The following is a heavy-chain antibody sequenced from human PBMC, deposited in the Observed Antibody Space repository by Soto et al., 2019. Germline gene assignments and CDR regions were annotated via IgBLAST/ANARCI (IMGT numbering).Heavy chain of an antibody. CDR1: GYTFTGYG. CDR3: ARDLYLYDFWSGFHPWWFDP. J-gene: IGHJ5*02. V-gene: IGHV1-18*01. D-gene: IGHD3-3*01. CDR2: ISAYNGNT. Sequence: ASVKVSCKASGYTFTGYGISWVRQAPGQGLEWMGWISAYNGNTNYAQKLQGRVTMTTDTSTSTAYMELRSLRSDDTAVYYCARDLYLYDFWSGFHPWWFDPWGQGTLVTVSS.